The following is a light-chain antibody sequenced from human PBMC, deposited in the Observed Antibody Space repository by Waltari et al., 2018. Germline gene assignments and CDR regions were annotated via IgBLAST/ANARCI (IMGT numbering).Light chain of an antibody. J-gene: IGLJ3*02. V-gene: IGLV3-1*01. CDR1: KLGDNY. CDR3: QAWDSSFWV. Sequence: SYELTQPPSVSVSPGQTASITCSGDKLGDNYAGWYQQKPGQSPVRVIYQDSKRPSGIPERFSGSNSGNTATLTISGTQAMDEADYYCQAWDSSFWVFGGGTKLTVL. CDR2: QDS.